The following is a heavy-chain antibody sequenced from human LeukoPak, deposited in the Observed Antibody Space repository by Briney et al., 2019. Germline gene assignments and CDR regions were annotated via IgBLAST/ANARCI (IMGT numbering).Heavy chain of an antibody. Sequence: GGPLRLSCKVSGITFNNYAFHWARQAPGKGLEWVAAISFDGKDRNYADSVKGRFSISRDNSKNTVSIQIDSLRGEDTALYYCAKDGSDKIAAATYHHSGMDVWGQGITVTVS. CDR2: ISFDGKDR. CDR1: GITFNNYA. J-gene: IGHJ6*02. D-gene: IGHD6-25*01. CDR3: AKDGSDKIAAATYHHSGMDV. V-gene: IGHV3-30*18.